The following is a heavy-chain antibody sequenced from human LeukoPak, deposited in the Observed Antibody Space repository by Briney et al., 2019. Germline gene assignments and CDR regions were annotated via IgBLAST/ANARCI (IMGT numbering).Heavy chain of an antibody. CDR1: GGSFSGYY. CDR2: INHSGST. V-gene: IGHV4-34*01. D-gene: IGHD3-10*01. J-gene: IGHJ4*02. CDR3: ARGLWDVYYGSGSYYSY. Sequence: SETLSLTCAVYGGSFSGYYWSWIRQPPGKGLEWIGEINHSGSTNYNPSLKSRVTISVDTSKNQFSLKLSSVTAADTAVYYCARGLWDVYYGSGSYYSYWGQGTLVTVSS.